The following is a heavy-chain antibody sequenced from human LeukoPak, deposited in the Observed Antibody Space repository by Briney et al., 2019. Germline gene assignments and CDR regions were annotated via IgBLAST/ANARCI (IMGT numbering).Heavy chain of an antibody. Sequence: XESLKISCQASGYIFANYWIAWVRQTPGKGLECMGIIYPADSDTRYSPSFRGQVTISVDRSINTAYLQWNSLKASDTAIYYCARRLGTGTPEYWGQGTLVTVSS. CDR2: IYPADSDT. CDR3: ARRLGTGTPEY. J-gene: IGHJ4*02. V-gene: IGHV5-51*01. CDR1: GYIFANYW. D-gene: IGHD1-14*01.